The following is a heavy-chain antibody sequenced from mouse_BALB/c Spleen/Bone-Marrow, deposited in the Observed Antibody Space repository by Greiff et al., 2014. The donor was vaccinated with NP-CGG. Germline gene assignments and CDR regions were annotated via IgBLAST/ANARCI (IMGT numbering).Heavy chain of an antibody. V-gene: IGHV1-9*01. CDR1: GYTFSNYW. CDR3: ARGYDYASFAY. J-gene: IGHJ3*01. CDR2: ILPGSGST. D-gene: IGHD2-4*01. Sequence: VKLQESGAELMKPGASVEISCKAIGYTFSNYWIEWVKQRPGHGLEWIGEILPGSGSTHYIEKFKGKATFTADTSSNTAYMQLSSLTSEDSAVYYCARGYDYASFAYWGQGTLVTVSA.